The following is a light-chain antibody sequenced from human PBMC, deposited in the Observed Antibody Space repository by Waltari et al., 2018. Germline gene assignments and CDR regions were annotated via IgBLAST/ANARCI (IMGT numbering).Light chain of an antibody. CDR1: SSDVGGYNY. V-gene: IGLV2-11*01. CDR3: CSYAGSRWV. J-gene: IGLJ3*02. CDR2: DVS. Sequence: QSALTQPRSVSGSPGQSVTISCTGPSSDVGGYNYVSWYQQHPGKAPKLMIYDVSKRPSGVPDRFSGSKSGNTASLTISGLQAEDEAEYYCCSYAGSRWVFGGGTKLTVL.